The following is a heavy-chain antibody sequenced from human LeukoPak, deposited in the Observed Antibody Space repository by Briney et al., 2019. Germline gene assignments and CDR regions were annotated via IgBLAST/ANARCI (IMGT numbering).Heavy chain of an antibody. D-gene: IGHD2-15*01. Sequence: ASVKVSCKASGYTFTSYYMHWVRQAPGQGLEWMGIINPSGGSTSYAQKFQGRVTMTRDTSTSTVYMELSSLRSEDTAVYYCARGFCSGGSCYPAFDYWGQGTLVTVSS. V-gene: IGHV1-46*01. CDR1: GYTFTSYY. CDR3: ARGFCSGGSCYPAFDY. J-gene: IGHJ4*02. CDR2: INPSGGST.